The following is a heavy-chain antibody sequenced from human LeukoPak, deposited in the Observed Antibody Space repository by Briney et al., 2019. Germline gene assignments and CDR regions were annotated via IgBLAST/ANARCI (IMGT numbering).Heavy chain of an antibody. V-gene: IGHV3-30-3*01. CDR2: ISYDGSNK. CDR3: ARDHMVRGVIRQSGGDY. J-gene: IGHJ4*02. CDR1: GFTVSSNY. Sequence: PGGSLRLSCAASGFTVSSNYMSWVRQAPGKGLEWVAVISYDGSNKYYADSVKGRFTISRDNSKNTLYLQMNSLRAEDTAVYYCARDHMVRGVIRQSGGDYWGQGTLVTVSS. D-gene: IGHD3-10*01.